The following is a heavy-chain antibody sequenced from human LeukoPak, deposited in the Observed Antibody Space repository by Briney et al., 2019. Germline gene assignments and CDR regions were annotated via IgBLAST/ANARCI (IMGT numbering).Heavy chain of an antibody. CDR2: IYHSGST. CDR1: GGSISSSNW. D-gene: IGHD2-15*01. Sequence: SETLSLTCAVSGGSISSSNWWSWVRQPPGKGLEWIGEIYHSGSTNYNPSLKSRVTISVDKSKNQFSLKLSSVTAADTAVYYCARFDTPPGRPFDYWGQGTLVTVSS. CDR3: ARFDTPPGRPFDY. V-gene: IGHV4-4*02. J-gene: IGHJ4*02.